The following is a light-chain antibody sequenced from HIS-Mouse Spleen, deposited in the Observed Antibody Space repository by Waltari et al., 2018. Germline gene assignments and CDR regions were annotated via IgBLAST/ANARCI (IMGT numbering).Light chain of an antibody. CDR2: EGS. CDR1: SSAVGSYNL. Sequence: QSALTQPASVSGSPGQSITISCTGTSSAVGSYNLFSWYQQHPGKAPKLMIYEGSKRPSGVSNRFSGSKSGNTASLTISGLQAEDEADYYCCSYAGSSTSYVFGTGTKVTVL. J-gene: IGLJ1*01. V-gene: IGLV2-23*01. CDR3: CSYAGSSTSYV.